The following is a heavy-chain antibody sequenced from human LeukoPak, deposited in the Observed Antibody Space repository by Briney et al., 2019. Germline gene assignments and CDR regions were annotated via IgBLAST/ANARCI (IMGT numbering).Heavy chain of an antibody. CDR3: GKEVERHFDLKY. CDR2: IWYDGSKK. CDR1: GFTFSTYG. V-gene: IGHV3-33*06. J-gene: IGHJ4*02. Sequence: PGGSLRLSCAASGFTFSTYGMRWVRQAPGKGLEWVAVIWYDGSKKYYTDSVKGRFTISRDNSKNTLYLQMNSLRAEDTAVYYCGKEVERHFDLKYWGQGTLVTVSS.